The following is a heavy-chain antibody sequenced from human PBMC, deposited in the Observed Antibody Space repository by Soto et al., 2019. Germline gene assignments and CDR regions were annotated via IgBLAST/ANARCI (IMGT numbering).Heavy chain of an antibody. D-gene: IGHD2-15*01. CDR1: GCTFTSYG. Sequence: ASVKVSCKASGCTFTSYGISWVRQAPGQGLEWMGWISAYNGNTNYAQKLQGRVTMTTDTSTSTAYMELRSLRSDDTAVYYCAREGDIVVGWYAFAIWGQGTMVTVSS. CDR3: AREGDIVVGWYAFAI. J-gene: IGHJ3*02. CDR2: ISAYNGNT. V-gene: IGHV1-18*01.